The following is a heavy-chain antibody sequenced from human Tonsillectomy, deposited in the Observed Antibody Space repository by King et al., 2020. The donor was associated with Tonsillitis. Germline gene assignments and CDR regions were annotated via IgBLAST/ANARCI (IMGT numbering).Heavy chain of an antibody. V-gene: IGHV4-34*01. J-gene: IGHJ2*01. CDR2: INHSGST. D-gene: IGHD4-23*01. CDR1: GGSFSGYY. Sequence: VQLQQWGAGLLKPSETLSLTCAVYGGSFSGYYWSWIRQPPGKGLEWIGEINHSGSTNYNPSLKSRVTISVDTSKNQFSLKLSSVTAADTAGYYCSRDGDYGGNSNWYFDLWGRGTLVTVSS. CDR3: SRDGDYGGNSNWYFDL.